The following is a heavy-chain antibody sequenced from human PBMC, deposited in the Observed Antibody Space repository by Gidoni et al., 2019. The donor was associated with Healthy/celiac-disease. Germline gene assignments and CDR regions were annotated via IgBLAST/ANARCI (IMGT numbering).Heavy chain of an antibody. CDR3: ARNDSRYCSSTSCYKGTNWCDP. CDR2: IYYSAST. Sequence: QLQLQESGPGLVKPSETLSLTCTVSGGSISRSSYYWGWIRQPPGKGLEWIGSIYYSASTYYNPSVKSRVTIAVDTSKNQFYLKLSYGTAADTAVYYCARNDSRYCSSTSCYKGTNWCDPWGQGTLVTVSS. V-gene: IGHV4-39*01. J-gene: IGHJ5*02. CDR1: GGSISRSSYY. D-gene: IGHD2-2*02.